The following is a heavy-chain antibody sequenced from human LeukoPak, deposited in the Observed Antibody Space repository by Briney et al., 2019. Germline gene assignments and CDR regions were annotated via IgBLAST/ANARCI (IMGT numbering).Heavy chain of an antibody. Sequence: GSLRLSCAASGFTFSSYAMSWVRQAPGKGLEWVSAISGSGGSTYYADSVKGRFTISRDNSKNTLYLQMNSLRAEDTAVYYCARSYSSGYYAFDIWGQGTMVTVSS. CDR1: GFTFSSYA. CDR2: ISGSGGST. CDR3: ARSYSSGYYAFDI. D-gene: IGHD3-22*01. V-gene: IGHV3-23*01. J-gene: IGHJ3*02.